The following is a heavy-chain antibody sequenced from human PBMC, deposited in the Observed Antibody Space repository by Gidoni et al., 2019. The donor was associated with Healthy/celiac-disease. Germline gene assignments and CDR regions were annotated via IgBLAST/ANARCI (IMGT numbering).Heavy chain of an antibody. CDR3: TTEGVGATDAFDI. J-gene: IGHJ3*02. CDR1: GFTFSNAW. CDR2: IKSKTDGGTT. V-gene: IGHV3-15*01. D-gene: IGHD1-26*01. Sequence: EVQLVESGGGLVKPGGSLRLSCAASGFTFSNAWMSWVRQAPGKGLEWVGRIKSKTDGGTTDYAAPVKGRFTISRDDSKNTLYLQMNSLKTEDTAVYYCTTEGVGATDAFDIWGQGTMVTVSS.